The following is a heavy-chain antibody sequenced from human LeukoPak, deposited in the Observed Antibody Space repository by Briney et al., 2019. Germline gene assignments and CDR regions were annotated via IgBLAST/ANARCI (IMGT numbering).Heavy chain of an antibody. CDR1: GFTFSSYS. V-gene: IGHV3-21*01. D-gene: IGHD1-26*01. CDR2: ISSSSSYI. Sequence: GSLRLSCAASGFTFSSYSMNWVRQAPGKGLEWVSSISSSSSYIYYADSVKGRFTISRDNAKNSLYLQMNSLRAEDTAVYYCARYGLRGGGSYEDYWGQGTLVTVSS. J-gene: IGHJ4*02. CDR3: ARYGLRGGGSYEDY.